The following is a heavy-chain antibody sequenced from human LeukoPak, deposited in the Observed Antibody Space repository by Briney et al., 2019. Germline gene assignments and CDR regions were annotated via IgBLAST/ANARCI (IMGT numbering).Heavy chain of an antibody. CDR3: ARTPSRAYYYDSSGYFDY. J-gene: IGHJ4*02. V-gene: IGHV4-4*09. CDR2: IYTSGST. CDR1: GGSISSYY. Sequence: SETLSHTCTVSGGSISSYYWSWIRQPPGKGLEWIGYIYTSGSTNYNPSLKSRVTISVDTSKNQFSLKLSSVTAADTAVYYCARTPSRAYYYDSSGYFDYWGQGTLVTVSS. D-gene: IGHD3-22*01.